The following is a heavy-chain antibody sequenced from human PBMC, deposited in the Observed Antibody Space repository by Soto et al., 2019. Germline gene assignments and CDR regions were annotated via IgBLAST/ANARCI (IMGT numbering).Heavy chain of an antibody. J-gene: IGHJ4*02. CDR2: ISGYNGNT. CDR1: GYIFPSYG. D-gene: IGHD6-19*01. CDR3: ARAPLIAVAGLFDY. V-gene: IGHV1-18*04. Sequence: ASVKVSGKASGYIFPSYGISWVRQAHGQGLEWMGWISGYNGNTNYAQKLQGRVTMTTDASTSTAYMELRSRRSDDTAVDYCARAPLIAVAGLFDYWGQGTLVIVSS.